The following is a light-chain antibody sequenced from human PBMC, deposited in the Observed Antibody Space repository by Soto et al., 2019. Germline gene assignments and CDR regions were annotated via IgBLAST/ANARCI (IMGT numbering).Light chain of an antibody. CDR2: AAT. J-gene: IGKJ4*01. V-gene: IGKV1D-16*01. CDR3: QQYESYPLT. CDR1: QDINSR. Sequence: DIQMTQSPSSVSASVGDTVTITCRASQDINSRLAWFQQQPGRPPKYVIQAATMLQSGFPSRFAGSGSGRDFTLTISSLQPEDFATYYCQQYESYPLTFGGGTKVDIK.